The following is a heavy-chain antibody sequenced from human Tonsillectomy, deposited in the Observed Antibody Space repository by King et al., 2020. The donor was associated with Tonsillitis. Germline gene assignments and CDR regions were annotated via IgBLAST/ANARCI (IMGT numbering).Heavy chain of an antibody. J-gene: IGHJ4*02. D-gene: IGHD5-18*01. CDR1: GDSISSNSYY. Sequence: LQLQESGPGLVKPSETLSLTCTVSGDSISSNSYYWGWIRQPPGKGLEWIASIYFSGYTYYNPSLKSRVTISVDTSKRQFSLKLSSVTAADTAVYYCARAVGYGPLYYFDYWGQGALVTVSS. V-gene: IGHV4-39*01. CDR2: IYFSGYT. CDR3: ARAVGYGPLYYFDY.